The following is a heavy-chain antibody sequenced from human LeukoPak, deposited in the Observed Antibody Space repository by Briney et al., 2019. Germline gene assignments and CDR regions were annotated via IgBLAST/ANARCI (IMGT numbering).Heavy chain of an antibody. Sequence: GGSLRLSCAASGFIFSSYAMSWVRQAPGKGLEWVSAISGSGGSTYYADSVKGRFTISRDNSKNTLYLQMNSLRAEDTAVYYCAKDSPSTSYSSDRLEPFDYWGQGTLVTVSS. V-gene: IGHV3-23*01. CDR3: AKDSPSTSYSSDRLEPFDY. J-gene: IGHJ4*02. CDR1: GFIFSSYA. D-gene: IGHD6-19*01. CDR2: ISGSGGST.